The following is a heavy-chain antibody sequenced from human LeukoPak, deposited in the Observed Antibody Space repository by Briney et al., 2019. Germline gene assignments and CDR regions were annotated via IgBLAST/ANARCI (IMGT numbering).Heavy chain of an antibody. CDR2: INPSGGST. CDR1: GYTFTSYY. V-gene: IGHV1-46*01. Sequence: ASVKVSCKASGYTFTSYYMHWVRQAPGQGLEWMGIINPSGGSTSYAQKFQGRVTMTRHTSTSTVYMELSSLRSEDTAVYYCARDLGLGDYYDSSGYLDYWGQGTLVTVSS. D-gene: IGHD3-22*01. CDR3: ARDLGLGDYYDSSGYLDY. J-gene: IGHJ4*02.